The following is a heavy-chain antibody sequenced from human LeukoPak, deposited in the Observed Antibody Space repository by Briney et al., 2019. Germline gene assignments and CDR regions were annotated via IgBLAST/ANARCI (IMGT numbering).Heavy chain of an antibody. V-gene: IGHV5-51*01. CDR3: ASHTYYYGSGHYYYYYMDV. CDR2: IYPGDSDT. Sequence: GESLKISCKGSGYSFTGYWIGWVRQMPGKGLEWMGIIYPGDSDTRYSPSFQGQVTISADKSISTAYLQWSSLKASDTAMYYCASHTYYYGSGHYYYYYMDVWGKGTTVTVSS. J-gene: IGHJ6*03. CDR1: GYSFTGYW. D-gene: IGHD3-10*01.